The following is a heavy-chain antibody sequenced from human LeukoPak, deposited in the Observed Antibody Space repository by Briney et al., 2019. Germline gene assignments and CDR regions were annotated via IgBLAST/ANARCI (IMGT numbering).Heavy chain of an antibody. D-gene: IGHD3-10*01. V-gene: IGHV1-2*06. Sequence: ASVKVSCKASGDTFTGYYMHWVRQAPGQGLEWMGRINPNSGGTNYAQKFQGRVTMTRDTSISTAYMELSRLRSDDTAVYYCARDRDYYGSGSYYNVVDYWGQGTLVTVSS. CDR3: ARDRDYYGSGSYYNVVDY. CDR2: INPNSGGT. J-gene: IGHJ4*02. CDR1: GDTFTGYY.